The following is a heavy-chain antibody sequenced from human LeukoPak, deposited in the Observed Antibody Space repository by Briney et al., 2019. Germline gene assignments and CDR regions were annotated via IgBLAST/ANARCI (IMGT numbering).Heavy chain of an antibody. CDR2: IYTSGST. Sequence: TLSLTCTVSGGSISSGSYYWSWIRQPAGKGLEWIGRIYTSGSTNYNPSLKSRVTISVDTSKNQFSLKLSSVTAADTAVYYCAREGKDSSGYFDYWGQGTLVTVSS. V-gene: IGHV4-61*02. J-gene: IGHJ4*02. CDR3: AREGKDSSGYFDY. CDR1: GGSISSGSYY. D-gene: IGHD3-22*01.